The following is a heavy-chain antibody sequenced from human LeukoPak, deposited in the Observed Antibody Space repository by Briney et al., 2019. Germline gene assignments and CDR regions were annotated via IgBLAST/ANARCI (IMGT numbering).Heavy chain of an antibody. CDR1: GRSFSGYY. V-gene: IGHV4-34*01. Sequence: SETLSLTCAVYGRSFSGYYWSWIRQPPGKGLEWIGEINHSGSTNYNPSLKSRVTISVDTSKNQFSLKLSSVTAADTAVYYCARMPDYVWGSYRYHSGYYFDYWGQGTLVTVSS. CDR3: ARMPDYVWGSYRYHSGYYFDY. CDR2: INHSGST. J-gene: IGHJ4*02. D-gene: IGHD3-16*02.